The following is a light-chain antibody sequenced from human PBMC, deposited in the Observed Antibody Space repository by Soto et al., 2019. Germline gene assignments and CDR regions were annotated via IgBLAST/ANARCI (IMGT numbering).Light chain of an antibody. CDR1: SSNIGAGYD. CDR2: VNN. CDR3: QSYDSRLSVV. Sequence: QSVLTQPPSVSGAPGQRVTISCTGSSSNIGAGYDVHWYQQPPGTAPKLLIYVNNNRPSGVPDRFSGSKSGTSASLAITGLQAEDEADYYCQSYDSRLSVVFGGGTKLTVL. V-gene: IGLV1-40*01. J-gene: IGLJ2*01.